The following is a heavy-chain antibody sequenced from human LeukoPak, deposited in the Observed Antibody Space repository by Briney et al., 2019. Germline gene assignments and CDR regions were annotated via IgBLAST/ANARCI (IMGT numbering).Heavy chain of an antibody. CDR2: IFYSGST. V-gene: IGHV4-59*01. D-gene: IGHD1-26*01. Sequence: SETLSLTCTVSGGSISGYYWSGIRQPPGKGLEWIGYIFYSGSTNYNPSLKSRVTISVDTSKNQFSLKLSSVTAADTAVYYCARGEWDLLFDYWGQGTLVTVSS. CDR1: GGSISGYY. CDR3: ARGEWDLLFDY. J-gene: IGHJ4*02.